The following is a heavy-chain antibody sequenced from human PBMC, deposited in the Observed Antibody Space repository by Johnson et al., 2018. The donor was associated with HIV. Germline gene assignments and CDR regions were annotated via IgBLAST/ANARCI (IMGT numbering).Heavy chain of an antibody. Sequence: EVQLVESGGGLVQPGGSLRLSCAASGFTFDDYAMHWVRQAPGKGLEWVSGISWNSGSIGYADSVKGRFTISRDNAKNSLYLQMNSLRAEDTAVYYCARSGDSIGSFWAGGAFEIWGQGTMVTVSS. CDR2: ISWNSGSI. J-gene: IGHJ3*02. V-gene: IGHV3-9*01. CDR3: ARSGDSIGSFWAGGAFEI. CDR1: GFTFDDYA. D-gene: IGHD6-6*01.